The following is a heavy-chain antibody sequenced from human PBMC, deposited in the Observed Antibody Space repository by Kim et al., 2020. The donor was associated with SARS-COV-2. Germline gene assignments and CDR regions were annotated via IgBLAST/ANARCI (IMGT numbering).Heavy chain of an antibody. CDR1: GYTFTSYM. V-gene: IGHV1-46*01. Sequence: ASVKVSCEASGYTFTSYMMHWVRQAPGLGLEWMGIINPSSGNTKYAQKFQGRVTMTRDTSTSTVYMELSSLRSEDTAVYFCARAEERGYGYENWFDPWGEGTLVTVSS. D-gene: IGHD5-12*01. J-gene: IGHJ5*02. CDR3: ARAEERGYGYENWFDP. CDR2: INPSSGNT.